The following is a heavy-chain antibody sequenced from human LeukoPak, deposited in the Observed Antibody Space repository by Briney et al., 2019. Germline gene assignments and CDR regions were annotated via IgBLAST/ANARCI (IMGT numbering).Heavy chain of an antibody. CDR2: ISGSGGST. CDR3: AKAYCSSTSCYLEY. Sequence: GGSLRLSCAASGFTFSSYAMSWARQAPGKGLEWVSAISGSGGSTYYADSVKGRFTISRDNSKNTLYLQMNSLRAEDTAVYYCAKAYCSSTSCYLEYWGQGTLVTVSS. CDR1: GFTFSSYA. D-gene: IGHD2-2*01. J-gene: IGHJ4*02. V-gene: IGHV3-23*01.